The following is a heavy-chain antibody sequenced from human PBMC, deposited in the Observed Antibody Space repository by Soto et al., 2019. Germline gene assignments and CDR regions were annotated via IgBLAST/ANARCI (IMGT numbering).Heavy chain of an antibody. Sequence: GESLKISCKGSGYSFTSYWIGWVRQMPGKGLEWMGIIYPGDSDTRYSPSFQGQVTISAHKSISTAYLQWSSLKASDTAMYYCARAPRKEWLDETPFDYWGQGTLVTVSS. V-gene: IGHV5-51*01. D-gene: IGHD3-3*01. J-gene: IGHJ4*02. CDR2: IYPGDSDT. CDR1: GYSFTSYW. CDR3: ARAPRKEWLDETPFDY.